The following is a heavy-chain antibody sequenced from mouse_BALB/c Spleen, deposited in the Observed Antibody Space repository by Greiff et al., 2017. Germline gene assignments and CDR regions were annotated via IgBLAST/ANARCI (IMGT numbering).Heavy chain of an antibody. CDR1: GFTFSSYT. CDR3: ARRYYGNYYAMDY. J-gene: IGHJ4*01. CDR2: ISNGGGST. D-gene: IGHD2-1*01. V-gene: IGHV5-12-2*01. Sequence: EVQRVESGGGLVQPGGSLKLSCAASGFTFSSYTMSWVRQTPEKRLEWVAYISNGGGSTYYPDTVKGRFTISRDNAKNTLYLQMSSLKSEDTAMYYCARRYYGNYYAMDYWGQGTSVTVSS.